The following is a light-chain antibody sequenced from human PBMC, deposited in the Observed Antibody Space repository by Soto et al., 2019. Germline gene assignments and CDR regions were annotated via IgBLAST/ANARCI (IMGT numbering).Light chain of an antibody. J-gene: IGLJ1*01. Sequence: QSALTQPRSVSGSPGQSVTISCTGTSYDVGDYKYVSWYRQHPGKAPKLMIYDISERPSGVPDRFSGSKSGNTASLTISGLQAEDEADYYCCSYAGSYSYVFGTGTKFTVL. CDR1: SYDVGDYKY. V-gene: IGLV2-11*01. CDR2: DIS. CDR3: CSYAGSYSYV.